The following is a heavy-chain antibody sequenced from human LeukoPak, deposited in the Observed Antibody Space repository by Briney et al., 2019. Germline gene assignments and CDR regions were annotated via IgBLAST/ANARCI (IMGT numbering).Heavy chain of an antibody. CDR2: ISVYNGNT. D-gene: IGHD1-7*01. J-gene: IGHJ4*02. CDR3: ARSSRELGGYAPWELMPPFDY. V-gene: IGHV1-18*01. Sequence: GASVKVSCKASGGTFSSYAISWVRQAPGQGLEWMGWISVYNGNTNYAQKFQGRVTMTTDTSTSTAHMELRSLRSDDTAVYYCARSSRELGGYAPWELMPPFDYWGQGTLVTVSS. CDR1: GGTFSSYA.